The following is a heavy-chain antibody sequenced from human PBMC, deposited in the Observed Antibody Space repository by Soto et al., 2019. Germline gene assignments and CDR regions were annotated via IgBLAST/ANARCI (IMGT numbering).Heavy chain of an antibody. CDR1: GGTFSSYA. D-gene: IGHD6-6*01. V-gene: IGHV1-69*06. CDR3: ARHSSSPSGMDV. J-gene: IGHJ6*02. CDR2: FIPIFGTA. Sequence: QVQLVQSGAEVKKPGSSVKVSCEASGGTFSSYAISWVRQAPGQGLEWMGGFIPIFGTANYAQKFQGRVTITADKSTSTAYMELSSLRSEDTAVYYCARHSSSPSGMDVWGQGTTVTVSS.